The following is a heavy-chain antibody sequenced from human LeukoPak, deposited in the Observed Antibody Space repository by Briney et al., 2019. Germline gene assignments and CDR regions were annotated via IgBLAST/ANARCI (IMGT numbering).Heavy chain of an antibody. CDR1: GFTFSSYW. V-gene: IGHV3-7*01. CDR2: IKHDGSDK. D-gene: IGHD3-10*01. CDR3: ARDLWFGEFPYYFDQ. J-gene: IGHJ4*02. Sequence: GGSLRLSCAASGFTFSSYWVSWVRQAPGKGLEWVSNIKHDGSDKYYVDSVKGRFTISRDNAKNSLYLQMNSLRAEDTAMYYCARDLWFGEFPYYFDQWGQGTLVTVSS.